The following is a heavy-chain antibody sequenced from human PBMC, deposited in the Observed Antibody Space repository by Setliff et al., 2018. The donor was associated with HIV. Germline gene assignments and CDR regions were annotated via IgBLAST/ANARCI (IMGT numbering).Heavy chain of an antibody. CDR3: ASRPYSYDYSGRVFDF. CDR2: IYYSVTT. J-gene: IGHJ4*02. CDR1: GASIRTGSYY. D-gene: IGHD3-22*01. V-gene: IGHV4-39*01. Sequence: LSLTCTVSGASIRTGSYYWGWIRQPPGKGLEWIGTIYYSVTTYYNPSVKSRVTISVDTSKNQFSLNLTSVTATDTAVYYCASRPYSYDYSGRVFDFWGQGALVTVSS.